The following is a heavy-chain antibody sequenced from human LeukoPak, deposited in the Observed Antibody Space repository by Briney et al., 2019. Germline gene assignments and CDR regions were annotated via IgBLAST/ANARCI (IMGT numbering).Heavy chain of an antibody. CDR1: GFIFTNYE. V-gene: IGHV4-34*01. Sequence: GSLRLSCAASGFIFTNYEMNWFRQPPGKGLEWIGEINHSGGTNYNPSLKSRVTISVDTSKNQFSLTLTSVTAADTSVYYCARQDDNDHGDPNWFDPWGQGTLVTVSS. D-gene: IGHD4-17*01. J-gene: IGHJ5*02. CDR3: ARQDDNDHGDPNWFDP. CDR2: INHSGGT.